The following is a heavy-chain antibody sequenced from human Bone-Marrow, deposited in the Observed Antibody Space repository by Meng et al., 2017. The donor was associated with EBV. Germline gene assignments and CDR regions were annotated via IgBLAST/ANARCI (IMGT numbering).Heavy chain of an antibody. V-gene: IGHV3-73*01. D-gene: IGHD3-16*02. CDR3: TRIGGYDYVWGSYRPHFDY. CDR2: IRSKANSYAT. CDR1: GFTFSSYA. Sequence: VQLVESGXGVVQPXRSLRLXXXASGFTFSSYAMHWVRQAPGKGLEWVGRIRSKANSYATAYAASVKGRFTISRDDSKNTAYLQMNSLKTEDTAVYYCTRIGGYDYVWGSYRPHFDYWGQGTLVTVSS. J-gene: IGHJ4*02.